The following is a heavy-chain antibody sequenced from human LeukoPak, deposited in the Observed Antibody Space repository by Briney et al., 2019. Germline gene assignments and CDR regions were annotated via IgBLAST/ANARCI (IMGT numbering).Heavy chain of an antibody. J-gene: IGHJ4*02. CDR3: ARDGSVAAAGTWGSYYFDY. CDR1: GFTLSSYS. Sequence: GGSLRLSCAASGFTLSSYSMNWVRQAPGKGLEWVSYISSSSSTIYYADSVKGRFTISRDNAKNSLYLQMNSLRAEDTAVYYCARDGSVAAAGTWGSYYFDYWGQGTLVTVSS. D-gene: IGHD6-13*01. V-gene: IGHV3-48*04. CDR2: ISSSSSTI.